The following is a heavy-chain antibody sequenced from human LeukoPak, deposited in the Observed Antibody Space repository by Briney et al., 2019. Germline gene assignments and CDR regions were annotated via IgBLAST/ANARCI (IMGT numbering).Heavy chain of an antibody. V-gene: IGHV1-46*01. CDR1: GFTFINYY. D-gene: IGHD4/OR15-4a*01. Sequence: VASVKVSCKASGFTFINYYMHWVRQAPGQGLEWLGIINLSGGSTHYPQKFQDRVTMTRDTSTSTVYVELSSLRSEDTAVYYCARDLDYGEKSEDYWGQGTLVTVSS. CDR3: ARDLDYGEKSEDY. CDR2: INLSGGST. J-gene: IGHJ4*02.